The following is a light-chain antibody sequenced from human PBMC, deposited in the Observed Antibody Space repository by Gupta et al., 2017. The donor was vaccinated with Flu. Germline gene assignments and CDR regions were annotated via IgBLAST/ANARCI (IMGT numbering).Light chain of an antibody. CDR3: QQSYSSPLT. CDR1: QSISSY. CDR2: AAS. V-gene: IGKV1-39*01. Sequence: DFQMTQSPSSLSASVGDRVTITCRASQSISSYLNWYQQKPGKAPKLLIFAASSLQSGVPSRFSGSGSGTDFTLTISSLQREDFATYYCQQSYSSPLTFGGGTKVEIK. J-gene: IGKJ4*01.